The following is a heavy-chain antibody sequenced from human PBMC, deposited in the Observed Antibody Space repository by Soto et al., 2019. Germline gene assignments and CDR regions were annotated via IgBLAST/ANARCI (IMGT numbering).Heavy chain of an antibody. CDR1: GYPFPST. D-gene: IGHD3-10*01. V-gene: IGHV1-46*03. CDR2: INLGGGST. J-gene: IGHJ4*02. Sequence: QVQLVQSGAEVKKPGPPGRVSAKPLGYPFPSTKFTWCGQPPGQGLEWMGIINLGGGSTSYAQKFQGRVTMTRDTSTSTVYMELSCLRSEDTAVYYCARGVLWFGESTFDYWGQGTLVTVSS. CDR3: ARGVLWFGESTFDY.